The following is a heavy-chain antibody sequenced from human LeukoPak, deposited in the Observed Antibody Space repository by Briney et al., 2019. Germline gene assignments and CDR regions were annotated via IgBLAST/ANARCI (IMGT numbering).Heavy chain of an antibody. V-gene: IGHV1-2*02. CDR2: INPNSGGT. CDR1: GYTFTGYY. CDR3: ARDWDGSGSYYKWGFDY. D-gene: IGHD3-10*01. Sequence: ASVKVSCKASGYTFTGYYMHWVRQAPGQGLEWMGWINPNSGGTNYAQKFQGRVTMTRDTSISTAYMELSRLRSDDTAVYYCARDWDGSGSYYKWGFDYWGQGTLVTVSS. J-gene: IGHJ4*02.